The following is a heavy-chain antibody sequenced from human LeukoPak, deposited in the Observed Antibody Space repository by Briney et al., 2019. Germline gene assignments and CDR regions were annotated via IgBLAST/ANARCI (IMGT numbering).Heavy chain of an antibody. V-gene: IGHV4-39*07. J-gene: IGHJ4*02. D-gene: IGHD2-2*02. CDR3: ARLSHCSSASCYTSYFDS. CDR1: GDSISSSETY. Sequence: SETLSLRCTVSGDSISSSETYWGWIRQPPGQGLEWIGSISYMGGPYHNPSLRSRVTMSVHTSKTQFSLTLSSVTAADTAVYYCARLSHCSSASCYTSYFDSWGQGTLVTVSS. CDR2: ISYMGGP.